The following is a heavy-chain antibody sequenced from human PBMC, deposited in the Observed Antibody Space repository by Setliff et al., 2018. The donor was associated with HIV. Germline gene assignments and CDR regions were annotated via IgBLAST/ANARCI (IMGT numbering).Heavy chain of an antibody. CDR3: ARGRRGEQLVFDY. Sequence: GESLKISCKGSGYSFSSYWIGWVRQMPGKGLEWMGIIYPGDSETRYSPSFQGQVTISADKSISTAYLQWSSLKASDTAMYYCARGRRGEQLVFDYWGQGTLVTVSS. J-gene: IGHJ4*02. D-gene: IGHD6-13*01. CDR1: GYSFSSYW. CDR2: IYPGDSET. V-gene: IGHV5-51*01.